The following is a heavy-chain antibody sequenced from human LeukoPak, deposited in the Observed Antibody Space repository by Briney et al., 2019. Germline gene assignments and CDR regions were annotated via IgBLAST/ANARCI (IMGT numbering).Heavy chain of an antibody. V-gene: IGHV1-18*01. J-gene: IGHJ4*02. CDR2: ISAYNGNT. CDR1: GYTFTSYG. D-gene: IGHD6-19*01. Sequence: GESLKISCKASGYTFTSYGISWVRQAPGQGLEWMGWISAYNGNTNYAQKLQGRVTMTTDTSTSTAYMELRSLRSDDTAVYYCGRDSRGWYSRFFDYWGQGTRVTVPS. CDR3: GRDSRGWYSRFFDY.